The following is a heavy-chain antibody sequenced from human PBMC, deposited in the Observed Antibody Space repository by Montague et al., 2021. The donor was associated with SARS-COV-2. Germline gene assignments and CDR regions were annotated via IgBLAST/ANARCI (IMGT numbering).Heavy chain of an antibody. CDR1: GGSISSYY. D-gene: IGHD3-10*01. Sequence: SETLSLTCTVSGGSISSYYWSWIRQPPGKGLEWIRYIYYSGSTNXNPSLKSRVTISVDTSKNQFSLKLSSVTAADTAVYYCARAGSGSYSFYYYYGMDVWGQGTTVTVSS. J-gene: IGHJ6*02. V-gene: IGHV4-59*08. CDR3: ARAGSGSYSFYYYYGMDV. CDR2: IYYSGST.